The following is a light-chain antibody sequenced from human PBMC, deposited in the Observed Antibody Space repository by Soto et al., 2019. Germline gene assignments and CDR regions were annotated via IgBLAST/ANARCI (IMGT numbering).Light chain of an antibody. CDR1: SYKIWAGYD. CDR3: QSYDSSLSGSYV. CDR2: GNS. J-gene: IGLJ1*01. V-gene: IGLV1-40*01. Sequence: QSVLTQPPSVSGAPGQSVTISCTGSSYKIWAGYDVHWNQQLPGTAPKLLIYGNSNRPSGVPDRFSGSKSGTSASLAITGLQAEDEADYYCQSYDSSLSGSYVFGTGTKFTVL.